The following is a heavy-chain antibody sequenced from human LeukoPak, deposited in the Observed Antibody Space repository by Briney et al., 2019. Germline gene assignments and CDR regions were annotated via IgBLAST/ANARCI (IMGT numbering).Heavy chain of an antibody. V-gene: IGHV6-1*01. CDR1: GDSVSSNSAA. CDR2: TYYRSKLYN. Sequence: SQTLSLTCAISGDSVSSNSAAWNWIRQSPSRGLEWLGRTYYRSKLYNDYAVSVKSRITINPDTSKNQFSLQLNSVTPEDTAVYYCARGRYSSGWTHYFDYWGQGTLVTVSS. J-gene: IGHJ4*02. D-gene: IGHD6-19*01. CDR3: ARGRYSSGWTHYFDY.